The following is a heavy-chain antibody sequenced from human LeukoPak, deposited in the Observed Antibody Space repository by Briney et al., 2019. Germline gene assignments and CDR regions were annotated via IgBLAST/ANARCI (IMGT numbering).Heavy chain of an antibody. Sequence: PSETLSLTCTVSGGSISSYYWSWLRQPPGKGLEGVGYIYYSGSTNYNPSLKSRVTISVDTSKNQFSLKLSSVTAADTAVYYCARAGEGIVGATPTFDYWGQGTLVTVSS. CDR2: IYYSGST. V-gene: IGHV4-59*01. CDR3: ARAGEGIVGATPTFDY. CDR1: GGSISSYY. D-gene: IGHD1-26*01. J-gene: IGHJ4*02.